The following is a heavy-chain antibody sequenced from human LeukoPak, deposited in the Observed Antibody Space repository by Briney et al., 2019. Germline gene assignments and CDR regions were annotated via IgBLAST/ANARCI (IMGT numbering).Heavy chain of an antibody. V-gene: IGHV3-11*01. CDR1: GFTFSDYY. J-gene: IGHJ4*02. Sequence: GGSLRLSCAASGFTFSDYYMSWIRQAPGKGLEWVSYISSSGSSIYYADSVKGRFTISRDNAKNSLYLQMNSLRAEDTAVYYCARAYYDSNGYYIPFDYWGQGTLVTVSS. D-gene: IGHD3-22*01. CDR2: ISSSGSSI. CDR3: ARAYYDSNGYYIPFDY.